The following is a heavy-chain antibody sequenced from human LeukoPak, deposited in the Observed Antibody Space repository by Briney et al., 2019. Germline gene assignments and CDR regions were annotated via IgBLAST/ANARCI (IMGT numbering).Heavy chain of an antibody. CDR2: YYRGGGT. CDR3: ARGAAPDV. CDR1: GFTFSSYA. V-gene: IGHV3-66*02. D-gene: IGHD2-15*01. J-gene: IGHJ6*02. Sequence: SGASLRLSCAASGFTFSSYARSCVRQAPGKGLEWVPIYYRGGGTSYATSVRGRFIISSDNSKNTLFLQMNGLAADATAFYYAARGAAPDVWGQGTTVTVSS.